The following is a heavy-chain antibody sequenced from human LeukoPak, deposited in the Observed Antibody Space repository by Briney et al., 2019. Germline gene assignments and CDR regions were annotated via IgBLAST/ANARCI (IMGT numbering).Heavy chain of an antibody. J-gene: IGHJ6*03. V-gene: IGHV1-69*05. CDR2: IIPIFGTA. Sequence: GASVKVSCKASGGTFSSYAISWVRQAPGQGLEWMGGIIPIFGTANYAQKFQGRVTITTDESASTAYMELSSLRSEDMAVYYCASSATADYYYYYMDVWGKGTTVTVSS. D-gene: IGHD2-15*01. CDR1: GGTFSSYA. CDR3: ASSATADYYYYYMDV.